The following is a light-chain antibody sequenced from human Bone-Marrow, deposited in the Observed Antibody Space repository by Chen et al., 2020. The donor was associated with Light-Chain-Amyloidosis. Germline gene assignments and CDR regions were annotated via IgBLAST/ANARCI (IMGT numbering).Light chain of an antibody. CDR3: QVWDRRSDRPV. J-gene: IGLJ3*02. CDR2: DDS. CDR1: NIGSTS. V-gene: IGLV3-21*02. Sequence: SYVLTQPSSVSVAPGQTATIACGGNNIGSTSVHWYQQTPGQAPLLVVYDDSDRPAGIPERLSGSKSGNTATLPVIRVEAGDEADYYCQVWDRRSDRPVFGGGTELTVL.